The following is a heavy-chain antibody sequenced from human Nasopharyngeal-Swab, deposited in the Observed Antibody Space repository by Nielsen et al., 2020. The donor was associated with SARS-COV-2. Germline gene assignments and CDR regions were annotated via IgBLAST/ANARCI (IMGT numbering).Heavy chain of an antibody. V-gene: IGHV4-31*02. CDR2: INYSGST. CDR3: ARFGVFDAFDI. Sequence: PGKGLEWIGYINYSGSTYYNPSLESRVTISVDTSKNEFSLKLTSVTAADTAVFYCARFGVFDAFDIWGQGTMVTVSS. J-gene: IGHJ3*02. D-gene: IGHD5/OR15-5a*01.